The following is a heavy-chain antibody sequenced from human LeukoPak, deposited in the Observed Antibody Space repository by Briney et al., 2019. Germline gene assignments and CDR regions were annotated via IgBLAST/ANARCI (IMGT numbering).Heavy chain of an antibody. V-gene: IGHV3-48*01. J-gene: IGHJ3*02. CDR1: GFTFSSYS. CDR3: ARDLGALVGATRDAFDI. Sequence: GGSLRLSCAASGFTFSSYSMNWVRQAPGKGLEWVSYISSSSSTIYYADSVKGRFTISRDNAKNSLYLQMNSLRAEDTAVYYCARDLGALVGATRDAFDIWGQGTMVTVSS. CDR2: ISSSSSTI. D-gene: IGHD1-26*01.